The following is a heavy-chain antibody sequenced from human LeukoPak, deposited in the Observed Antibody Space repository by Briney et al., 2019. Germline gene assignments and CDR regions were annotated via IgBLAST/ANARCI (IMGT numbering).Heavy chain of an antibody. CDR2: IYYSGST. J-gene: IGHJ4*02. V-gene: IGHV4-39*01. CDR3: ARRYPSRYYFDY. D-gene: IGHD1-1*01. CDR1: GGSIRSGSYY. Sequence: SETLSPTCTVSGGSIRSGSYYWGWIRQPPGKGLEWIGDIYYSGSTYYDPSLKSRVTISADTSKNQFSLKLNSVTAADTAVYYCARRYPSRYYFDYWGQGTLVTVSS.